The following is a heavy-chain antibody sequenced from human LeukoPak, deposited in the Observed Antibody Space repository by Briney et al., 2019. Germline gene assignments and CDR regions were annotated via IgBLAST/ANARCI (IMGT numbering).Heavy chain of an antibody. CDR1: GYSISSGYY. Sequence: SETQSLTCAVSGYSISSGYYWGWIRQPPGKGLEWIGIIYHSGSTCYNPSLKSRVTISVDTSKDQFSLKMRSVTAADTAVYYCARGNYDFWSGYNWFDPWGQGTLVTVSS. V-gene: IGHV4-38-2*01. D-gene: IGHD3-3*01. J-gene: IGHJ5*02. CDR2: IYHSGST. CDR3: ARGNYDFWSGYNWFDP.